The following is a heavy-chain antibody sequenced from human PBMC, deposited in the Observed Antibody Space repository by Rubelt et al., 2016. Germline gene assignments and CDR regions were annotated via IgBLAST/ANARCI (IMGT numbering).Heavy chain of an antibody. CDR3: ASSGFDYDILTGYYNYYGMDV. J-gene: IGHJ6*02. Sequence: QVQLVQSGAEVKKPGASVKVSCKASGYTFTSYAMHWVRQAPGQRLEWMGWINAGNGNTKYSQKFQGRVTTTRETSASTAYMELSSLRSEDTAVYYCASSGFDYDILTGYYNYYGMDVWGQGTTVTVSS. D-gene: IGHD3-9*01. CDR1: GYTFTSYA. V-gene: IGHV1-3*01. CDR2: INAGNGNT.